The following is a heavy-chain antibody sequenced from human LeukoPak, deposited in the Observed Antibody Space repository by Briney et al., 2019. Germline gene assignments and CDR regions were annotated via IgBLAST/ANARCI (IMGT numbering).Heavy chain of an antibody. J-gene: IGHJ4*02. Sequence: GGSLRLSCAASGFTFSNYDMHWVRQAPGKGLEWVSAIGTAAGDTYYSDSVKGRFTISRENARNSLYLQMNSLRAGDTAVDVCARGLPAATGNDFDYWGQGILVTVSS. CDR3: ARGLPAATGNDFDY. CDR2: IGTAAGDT. D-gene: IGHD6-13*01. CDR1: GFTFSNYD. V-gene: IGHV3-13*04.